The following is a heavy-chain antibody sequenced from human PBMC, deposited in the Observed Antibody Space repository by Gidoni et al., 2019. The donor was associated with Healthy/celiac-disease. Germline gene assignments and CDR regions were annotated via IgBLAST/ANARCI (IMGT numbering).Heavy chain of an antibody. J-gene: IGHJ6*02. CDR3: ARTVGATDYYYYYGMDV. D-gene: IGHD1-26*01. V-gene: IGHV1-18*01. Sequence: QVQLVQSGAEVKKPGASVKVSCKASAYTFTSYVISWVRQAPGQGPEWMGWISAYNGNTNYEQKLQGRVNMTTDTSTSKAYMELRSLRSDDTAVYYCARTVGATDYYYYYGMDVWGQGTTVTVSS. CDR2: ISAYNGNT. CDR1: AYTFTSYV.